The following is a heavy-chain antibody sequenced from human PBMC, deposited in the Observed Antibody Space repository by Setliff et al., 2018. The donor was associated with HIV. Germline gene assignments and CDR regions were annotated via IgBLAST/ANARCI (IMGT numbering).Heavy chain of an antibody. J-gene: IGHJ3*02. CDR3: ARGYSTNWLAAFDI. Sequence: GGSLRLSCAASRFTFSYYNMYWLRQAPGEGLEWVSSISGNSDHIYYADSAKGRFTISRDNAKNSLYLQMNSLRAEDTALYYCARGYSTNWLAAFDIWGQGTMVTVSS. CDR1: RFTFSYYN. D-gene: IGHD6-13*01. CDR2: ISGNSDHI. V-gene: IGHV3-21*01.